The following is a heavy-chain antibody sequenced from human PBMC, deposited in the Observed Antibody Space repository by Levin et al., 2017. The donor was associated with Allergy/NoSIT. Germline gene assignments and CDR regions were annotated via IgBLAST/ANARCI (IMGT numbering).Heavy chain of an antibody. CDR1: GDSVSSNSAA. J-gene: IGHJ4*02. CDR2: TYYRSKWYY. V-gene: IGHV6-1*01. CDR3: VRGQSSSPTSNFDY. Sequence: SQTLSLTCAISGDSVSSNSAAWNWIRQSPSRGLEWLVRTYYRSKWYYDYTLSVRSRMTIFPDTSKNQLSLQLNSVTPDDTAVYYCVRGQSSSPTSNFDYWGQGTLVTVSS. D-gene: IGHD6-6*01.